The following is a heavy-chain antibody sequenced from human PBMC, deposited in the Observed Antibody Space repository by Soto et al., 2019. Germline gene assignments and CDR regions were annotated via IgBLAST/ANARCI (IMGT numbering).Heavy chain of an antibody. CDR1: GYTFTSYY. CDR3: ARVGAAAGPYYFDY. D-gene: IGHD6-13*01. J-gene: IGHJ4*02. CDR2: INPSGGST. Sequence: ASVKVSCKASGYTFTSYYMHWVRQAPGQGLEWMGIINPSGGSTSYAQKFQGRLTITRDTSASTAYMELSSLRSEDTAVYYCARVGAAAGPYYFDYWGQGTLVTVSS. V-gene: IGHV1-46*01.